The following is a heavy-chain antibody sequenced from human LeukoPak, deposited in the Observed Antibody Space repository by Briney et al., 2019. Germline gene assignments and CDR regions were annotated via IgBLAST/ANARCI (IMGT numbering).Heavy chain of an antibody. CDR1: GGTFSSYA. CDR3: ASGGIGIASKNEAFDI. CDR2: IIPIFGTA. J-gene: IGHJ3*02. V-gene: IGHV1-69*13. Sequence: GASVKVSCKASGGTFSSYAISWVRQAPGQGLEWMGGIIPIFGTANYAQKFQGRVTITADESTSTAYMELSSLRSEDTAMYYCASGGIGIASKNEAFDIWGQGTMVAVSS. D-gene: IGHD6-13*01.